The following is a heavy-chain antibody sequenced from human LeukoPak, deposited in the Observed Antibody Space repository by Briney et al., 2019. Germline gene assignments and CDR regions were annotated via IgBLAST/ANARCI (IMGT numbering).Heavy chain of an antibody. J-gene: IGHJ1*01. CDR2: IYYSGST. CDR1: GGSISSTSYY. D-gene: IGHD3-10*01. V-gene: IGHV4-39*01. Sequence: SETLSLTCTVSGGSISSTSYYWGWIRQPPGKXXXWIGSIYYSGSTYYNPSLKSRVTISVDTSKNQFQFSLKLSSVTAADTAVYYCARSSFEYFQHWGQGTLVTVSS. CDR3: ARSSFEYFQH.